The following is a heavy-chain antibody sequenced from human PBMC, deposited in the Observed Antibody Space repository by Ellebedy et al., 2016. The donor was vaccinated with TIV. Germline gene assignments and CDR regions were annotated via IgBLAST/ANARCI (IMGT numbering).Heavy chain of an antibody. CDR2: ISSSSNTI. CDR3: AGEGSYGGRYFDY. V-gene: IGHV3-48*04. J-gene: IGHJ4*02. Sequence: GESLKISXAASGFTFSSYSMNWVRQAPGKGLEWVSYISSSSNTIYYADSVKGRFTISRDNAKNTLYLQMNSLRAEDTAVYYCAGEGSYGGRYFDYWGQGTLVTVSS. CDR1: GFTFSSYS. D-gene: IGHD5-18*01.